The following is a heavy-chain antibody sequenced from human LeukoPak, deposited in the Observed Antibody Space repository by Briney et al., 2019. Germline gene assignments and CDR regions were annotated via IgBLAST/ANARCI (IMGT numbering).Heavy chain of an antibody. J-gene: IGHJ4*02. CDR2: ISYDGSNK. D-gene: IGHD6-19*01. CDR3: ARKAVAGPLGY. Sequence: GGSLRLSCAASGFTFSSYAMHWVRQAPGKGLEWVAVISYDGSNKYYADSVKGRFTIPRDNSKNTLYLQMNSLRAEDTAVYYCARKAVAGPLGYWGQGTLVTVSS. CDR1: GFTFSSYA. V-gene: IGHV3-30-3*01.